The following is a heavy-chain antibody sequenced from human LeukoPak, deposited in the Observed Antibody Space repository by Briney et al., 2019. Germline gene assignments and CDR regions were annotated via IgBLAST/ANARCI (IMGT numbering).Heavy chain of an antibody. D-gene: IGHD4-17*01. CDR1: GFTFSSYA. Sequence: GGSLRLSCAASGFTFSSYAMSWVRQAQGEGLEWVSAISGSGGSTYYAVSVKGRFTISRDNPKNTLYLQMNSLRAEDTVVYYCAKEPLTTPDYYFDYWGQGTLVTVSS. J-gene: IGHJ4*02. CDR2: ISGSGGST. CDR3: AKEPLTTPDYYFDY. V-gene: IGHV3-23*01.